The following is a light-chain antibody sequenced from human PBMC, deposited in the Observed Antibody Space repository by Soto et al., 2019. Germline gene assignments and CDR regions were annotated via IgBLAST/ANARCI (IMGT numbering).Light chain of an antibody. CDR3: QLWDSSSDHLYV. CDR2: YDS. J-gene: IGLJ1*01. V-gene: IGLV3-21*04. CDR1: NIGSKS. Sequence: SYVLTQPPSVSVAPGKTARITCGGNNIGSKSVHWYQQKPGQAPLLVIYYDSDRPSGIPERFSGSNAGNTATLTIRRVAAGDEADYYCQLWDSSSDHLYVFGTGTKVTVL.